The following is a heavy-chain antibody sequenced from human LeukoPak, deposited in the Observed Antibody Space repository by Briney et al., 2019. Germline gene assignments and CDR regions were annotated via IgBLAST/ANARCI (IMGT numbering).Heavy chain of an antibody. J-gene: IGHJ4*02. CDR2: INSDGSST. CDR3: ATDTGYSSSWYEGYYFDY. D-gene: IGHD6-13*01. CDR1: GFTFSSYW. Sequence: GGSLRLSCAASGFTFSSYWMHWVRQAPGKGLVWVSRINSDGSSTSYADSVKGRFTTSRDSTKNTLYLQMNSLRAGDTAVYYCATDTGYSSSWYEGYYFDYWGQGTLVTVSS. V-gene: IGHV3-74*01.